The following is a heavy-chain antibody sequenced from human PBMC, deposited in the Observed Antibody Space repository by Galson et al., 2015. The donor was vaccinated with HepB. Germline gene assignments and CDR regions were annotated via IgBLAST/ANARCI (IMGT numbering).Heavy chain of an antibody. Sequence: SAKVSCKASGGTFSSYAISWVRQAPGQGLEWMGGIIPIFGTANYAQKFQGRVTITADESTSTAYMELSSLRSEDTAVYYCARGTWEVVIAKAGYYYYMDVWGKGTTVTVSS. CDR2: IIPIFGTA. CDR3: ARGTWEVVIAKAGYYYYMDV. CDR1: GGTFSSYA. D-gene: IGHD2-21*01. V-gene: IGHV1-69*13. J-gene: IGHJ6*03.